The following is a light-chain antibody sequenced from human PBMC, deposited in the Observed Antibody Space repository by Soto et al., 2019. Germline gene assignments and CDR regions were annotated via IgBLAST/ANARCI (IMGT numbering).Light chain of an antibody. CDR1: SSNVGAGYD. J-gene: IGLJ2*01. Sequence: QSVLTQPPSVSGAPGQRVTISCTGSSSNVGAGYDVHWYQQLPGTAPKLLIYGNGNRPSGVPDRFSGSKPGTSASLAITGLQAEDEADYYCQSYDSSLSVVFGRGTKLTVL. V-gene: IGLV1-40*01. CDR2: GNG. CDR3: QSYDSSLSVV.